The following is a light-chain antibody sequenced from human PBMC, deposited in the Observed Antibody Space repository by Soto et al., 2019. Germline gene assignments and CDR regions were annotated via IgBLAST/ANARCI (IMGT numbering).Light chain of an antibody. CDR3: QHYYSLPIP. V-gene: IGKV1-33*01. Sequence: DIQMTKSQSSLSASVGDRVTITCQAGQDVGKYVNWYQQKVGKAPKLLIYDASNLGTGVPSRFSGSGSGTHFTFTINSLQPEDFTTYYCQHYYSLPIPFGQLTRLEIK. CDR1: QDVGKY. J-gene: IGKJ5*01. CDR2: DAS.